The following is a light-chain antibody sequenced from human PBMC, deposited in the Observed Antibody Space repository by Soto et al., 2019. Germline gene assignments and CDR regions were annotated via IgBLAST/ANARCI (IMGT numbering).Light chain of an antibody. CDR2: KAS. CDR1: QNINSW. J-gene: IGKJ5*01. CDR3: QQYSSFST. V-gene: IGKV1-5*03. Sequence: DIPMTQAPSTLSVSVGERVTITCRASQNINSWLAWYQQKPGKAPKLLIYKASSLESGVPSRFTGSGSGTEFTLTISSLQPDDFATYYCQQYSSFSTFGQGTRLEI.